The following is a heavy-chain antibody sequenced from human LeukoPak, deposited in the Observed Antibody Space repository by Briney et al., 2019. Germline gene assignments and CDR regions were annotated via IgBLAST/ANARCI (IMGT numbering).Heavy chain of an antibody. Sequence: PSETLSLTCTVSGYSISSGYYWGWIRQPPGKGLEWIGSIYHSGSTYYNPSLKSRVTIPVDTSKNQFSLKLSSVTAADTAVYYCARGGGYYYDSSVYYYPRHFEYWAQGPLVTVSS. CDR2: IYHSGST. D-gene: IGHD3-22*01. V-gene: IGHV4-38-2*02. J-gene: IGHJ4*02. CDR3: ARGGGYYYDSSVYYYPRHFEY. CDR1: GYSISSGYY.